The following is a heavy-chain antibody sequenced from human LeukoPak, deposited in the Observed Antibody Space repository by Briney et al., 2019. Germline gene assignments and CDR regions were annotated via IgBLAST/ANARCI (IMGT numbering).Heavy chain of an antibody. D-gene: IGHD3-22*01. V-gene: IGHV1-2*02. Sequence: GASVKVSCKASGYTFTGYYMHWVRQAPGQELEWMGWINPNSGGTNYAQKFQGRVTMTRDTSISTAYMELSRLRSDDTAVYYCAREEYYYDSSGYFGYWGQGTLVTVSS. J-gene: IGHJ4*02. CDR1: GYTFTGYY. CDR2: INPNSGGT. CDR3: AREEYYYDSSGYFGY.